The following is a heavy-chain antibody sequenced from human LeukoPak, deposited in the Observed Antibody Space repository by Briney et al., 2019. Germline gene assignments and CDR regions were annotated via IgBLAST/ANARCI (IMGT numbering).Heavy chain of an antibody. CDR2: FDPEDGET. J-gene: IGHJ4*02. Sequence: GASVKVSCKVSGYTLTELSMHWVRQAPGKGLEWMGGFDPEDGETIYAQKFQGRVSMTRDTSISTAYMELSRLRSDDTAVYYCARDRRYSGYEGFDYWGQGTLVTVSS. D-gene: IGHD5-12*01. CDR1: GYTLTELS. CDR3: ARDRRYSGYEGFDY. V-gene: IGHV1-24*01.